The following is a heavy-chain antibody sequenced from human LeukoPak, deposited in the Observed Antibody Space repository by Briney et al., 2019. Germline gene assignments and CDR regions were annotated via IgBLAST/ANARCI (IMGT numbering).Heavy chain of an antibody. CDR2: ISSSSSYI. CDR1: GFTFSSYS. D-gene: IGHD3-10*01. Sequence: GGSLRLSCAASGFTFSSYSMNWVRQAPGKGLEWVSSISSSSSYIYYADSVKGRFTISRDNSKNTLYLQMNSLRAEDTAVYYCSSGFGELLQIDYWGQGTLVTVSS. CDR3: SSGFGELLQIDY. J-gene: IGHJ4*02. V-gene: IGHV3-21*01.